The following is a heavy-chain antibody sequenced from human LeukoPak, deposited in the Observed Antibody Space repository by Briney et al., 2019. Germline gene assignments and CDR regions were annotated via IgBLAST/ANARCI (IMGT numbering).Heavy chain of an antibody. CDR2: IYYSGST. Sequence: PSQTLSLTCTVSGGSISSGGYYWSWIRQHPGKGLEWIGYIYYSGSTYYNPSLKSRVTISVDTSKNQFPLKLSSVTAADTAVYYCARANGFGVRARPFYYYGMDVWGQGTLVTVSS. CDR3: ARANGFGVRARPFYYYGMDV. D-gene: IGHD6-6*01. V-gene: IGHV4-31*03. J-gene: IGHJ6*02. CDR1: GGSISSGGYY.